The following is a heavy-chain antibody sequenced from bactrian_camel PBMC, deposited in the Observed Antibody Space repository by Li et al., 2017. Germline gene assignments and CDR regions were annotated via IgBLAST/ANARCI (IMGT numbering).Heavy chain of an antibody. Sequence: VQLVESGGGLVQPGGSLRLSCVASGFTFSSYHMTWVRQAPGKGLEWVSSIARDGGDTYYANSVKGRFTVSRDNAKNVVYLQLNTLNTEDMAMYYCVKGAWDNGFDYWGQGTQVTVS. CDR1: GFTFSSYH. D-gene: IGHD1*01. V-gene: IGHV3S40*01. CDR3: VKGAWDNGFDY. J-gene: IGHJ4*01. CDR2: IARDGGDT.